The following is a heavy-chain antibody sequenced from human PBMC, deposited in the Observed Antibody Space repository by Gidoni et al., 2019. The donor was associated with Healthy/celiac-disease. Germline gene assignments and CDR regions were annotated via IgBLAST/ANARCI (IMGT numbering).Heavy chain of an antibody. V-gene: IGHV3-33*01. D-gene: IGHD3-10*01. CDR1: GFTFSSYG. CDR3: ARDRGGLDAFDI. CDR2: IWYDGSNK. Sequence: QVQLVESGGGVVQPGRSLRLSCAASGFTFSSYGMHWVRQAPGKGLEWVAVIWYDGSNKYYADSVKGRFTISRDNSKNTLYLQMNSLRAEDTAVYYCARDRGGLDAFDIWGQGTMVTVSS. J-gene: IGHJ3*02.